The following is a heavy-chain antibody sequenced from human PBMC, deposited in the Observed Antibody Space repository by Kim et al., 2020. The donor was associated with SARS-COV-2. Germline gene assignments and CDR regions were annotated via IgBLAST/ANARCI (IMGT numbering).Heavy chain of an antibody. Sequence: SVKVSCKASGGTFSSYAISWVRQAPGQGLEWMGGIIPIFGTANYAQKFQGRVTITADESTSTAYMELSSLRSEDTAVYYCARGDIVVVVAVHSLAVDPWGQGTLVTVSS. CDR3: ARGDIVVVVAVHSLAVDP. CDR1: GGTFSSYA. V-gene: IGHV1-69*13. D-gene: IGHD2-15*01. J-gene: IGHJ5*02. CDR2: IIPIFGTA.